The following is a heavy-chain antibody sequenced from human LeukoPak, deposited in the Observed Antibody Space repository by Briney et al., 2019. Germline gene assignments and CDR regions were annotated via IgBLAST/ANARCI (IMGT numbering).Heavy chain of an antibody. CDR2: IWFDGSNK. V-gene: IGHV3-33*01. CDR3: ARPPDQRTSSGWLFDY. CDR1: GFTFSSYG. Sequence: GGSLRLSCAASGFTFSSYGMHWVRQAPGKGLEWVAVIWFDGSNKYYADSVKGRFTISRDNSKNTLYLQMNSLRAEDTAVYYCARPPDQRTSSGWLFDYWGQGTLVTVSS. J-gene: IGHJ4*02. D-gene: IGHD6-19*01.